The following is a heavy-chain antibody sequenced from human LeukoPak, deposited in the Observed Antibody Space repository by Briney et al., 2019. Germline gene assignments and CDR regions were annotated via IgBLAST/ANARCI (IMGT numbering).Heavy chain of an antibody. Sequence: ASVKVSCKASGYTFTGYYMYWVRQAPGQGLEWMGWIDPNSGGTNYAQKFQGRVTMTRDTSISTAYMELSRLTSDDTAVYYCASQGASGSHGIDYWGQGTLVTVSS. J-gene: IGHJ4*02. CDR1: GYTFTGYY. V-gene: IGHV1-2*02. CDR2: IDPNSGGT. D-gene: IGHD3-10*01. CDR3: ASQGASGSHGIDY.